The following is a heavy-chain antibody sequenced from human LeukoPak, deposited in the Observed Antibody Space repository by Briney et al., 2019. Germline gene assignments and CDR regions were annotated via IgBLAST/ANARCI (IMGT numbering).Heavy chain of an antibody. CDR1: GFTFSSYG. V-gene: IGHV3-30*02. D-gene: IGHD2-8*01. Sequence: GGSLRLSCAASGFTFSSYGMHWVRQAPGKGLEWVAFIHYDGSKKYYADSVKGRFTISRDNSKNTLYLQMNSLRAEDTAVYYCAKGSFVLIDYWGQGTLVTVSS. CDR2: IHYDGSKK. CDR3: AKGSFVLIDY. J-gene: IGHJ4*02.